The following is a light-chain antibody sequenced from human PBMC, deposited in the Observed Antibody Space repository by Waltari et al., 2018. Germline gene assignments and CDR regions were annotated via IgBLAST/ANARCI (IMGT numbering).Light chain of an antibody. CDR1: QRVLYSPNNKNY. CDR3: QQYYSIPYT. V-gene: IGKV4-1*01. CDR2: WAS. J-gene: IGKJ2*01. Sequence: DIVMTQSPDSLAVSLGERATINCKPSQRVLYSPNNKNYLAWYQQKPGQPPKLLIYWASTREFGVPDRFSGSGSGTDFTLTISSLQAEDVALYYCQQYYSIPYTFGQGTKLEIK.